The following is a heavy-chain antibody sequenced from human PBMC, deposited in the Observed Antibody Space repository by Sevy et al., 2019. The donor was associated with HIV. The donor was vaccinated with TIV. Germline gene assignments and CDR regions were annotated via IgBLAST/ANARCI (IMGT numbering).Heavy chain of an antibody. Sequence: GGSLRLSCAASGFTFSNAWMSWVRQAPGKGLEWVGRIKGKIYGGTIDYAAPVKARFTISRDDSKNTLYLQMNSLKTEDTAVYYCTTASWSQEDYYNYWGQGTLVTVSS. D-gene: IGHD6-13*01. V-gene: IGHV3-15*01. J-gene: IGHJ4*02. CDR3: TTASWSQEDYYNY. CDR2: IKGKIYGGTI. CDR1: GFTFSNAW.